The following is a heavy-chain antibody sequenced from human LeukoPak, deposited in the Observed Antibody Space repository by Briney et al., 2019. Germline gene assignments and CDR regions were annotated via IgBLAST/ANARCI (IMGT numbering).Heavy chain of an antibody. D-gene: IGHD6-13*01. CDR2: IASDGSST. CDR3: AKTRPLDSSSWSHGDY. V-gene: IGHV3-74*01. CDR1: GFTFSNAW. Sequence: PGGSLRLSCAASGFTFSNAWMNWVRQAPGKGLVWVSRIASDGSSTTYADSVKGRFSISRDNAKNTLYLQMNSLRAEDTAVYYCAKTRPLDSSSWSHGDYWGQGTLVTVSS. J-gene: IGHJ4*02.